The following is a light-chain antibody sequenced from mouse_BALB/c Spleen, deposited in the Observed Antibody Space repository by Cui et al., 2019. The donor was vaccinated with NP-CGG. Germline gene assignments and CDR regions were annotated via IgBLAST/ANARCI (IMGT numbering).Light chain of an antibody. V-gene: IGLV1*01. CDR1: TGAVTTSNY. CDR2: DTN. CDR3: ALWYTNHWV. Sequence: QAVVTQESALTTSPDETVTLTCRPSTGAVTTSNYANWVQEKPDHLFTGLIGDTNNRAPGVPARFSGSLIGDKAALTITGAQTEDEAIYFCALWYTNHWVFGGGTKLTVL. J-gene: IGLJ1*01.